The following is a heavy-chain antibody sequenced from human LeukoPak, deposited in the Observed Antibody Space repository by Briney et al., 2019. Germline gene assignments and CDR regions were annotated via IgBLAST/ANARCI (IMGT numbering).Heavy chain of an antibody. CDR3: AREDWDIVVVPAASYFDY. V-gene: IGHV3-21*01. Sequence: GGSLRLSCAASGFTFSGYSMNWVRQAPGKGLEWVSSISSSSSYIYYADSVKGRFTISRDNSKNTLYLQMNSLRAEDTAVYYCAREDWDIVVVPAASYFDYWGQGTLVTVSS. D-gene: IGHD2-2*01. CDR1: GFTFSGYS. CDR2: ISSSSSYI. J-gene: IGHJ4*02.